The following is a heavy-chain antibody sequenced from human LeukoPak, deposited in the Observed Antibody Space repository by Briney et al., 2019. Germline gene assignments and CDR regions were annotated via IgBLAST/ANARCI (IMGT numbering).Heavy chain of an antibody. CDR1: GFTFGDYS. V-gene: IGHV3-49*04. CDR2: IRTKAYGGTT. D-gene: IGHD2-2*02. CDR3: TRGSDQLLLYRNWLDP. Sequence: PRGSLRLSCTGSGFTFGDYSMNWVRQAPGEGLEWVGFIRTKAYGGTTEYAASVKGRFTISRDDSKSIAYLQMNSLKTEDTAVYYCTRGSDQLLLYRNWLDPWGQGALVTASS. J-gene: IGHJ5*02.